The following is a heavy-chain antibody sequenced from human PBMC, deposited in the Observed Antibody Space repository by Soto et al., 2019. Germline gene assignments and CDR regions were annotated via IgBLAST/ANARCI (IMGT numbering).Heavy chain of an antibody. CDR3: ASSRVVVPAALGPYGMDV. CDR1: GGTFSSYT. Sequence: QVQLVQSGAEVKKPGSSVKVSCKASGGTFSSYTISWVRQAPGQGLEWMGRIIPILGIANYAQKFQGRVTITADKSTSTDYMELSSLRSEDTAVYYCASSRVVVPAALGPYGMDVWGQGTTVTVSS. CDR2: IIPILGIA. V-gene: IGHV1-69*02. D-gene: IGHD2-2*01. J-gene: IGHJ6*02.